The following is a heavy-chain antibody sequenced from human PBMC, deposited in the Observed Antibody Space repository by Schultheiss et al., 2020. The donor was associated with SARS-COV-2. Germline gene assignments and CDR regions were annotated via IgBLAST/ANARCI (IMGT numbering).Heavy chain of an antibody. CDR3: ARERSSGVYYFDY. Sequence: SVKVYCKASGGTFSSYAISWVRQAPGQGLEWMGGIIPIFGTANYAQKFQGRVTITADESTSTAYMELSSLRSEDTAVYYCARERSSGVYYFDYWGQGTLVTVSS. D-gene: IGHD6-13*01. CDR2: IIPIFGTA. CDR1: GGTFSSYA. J-gene: IGHJ4*02. V-gene: IGHV1-69*13.